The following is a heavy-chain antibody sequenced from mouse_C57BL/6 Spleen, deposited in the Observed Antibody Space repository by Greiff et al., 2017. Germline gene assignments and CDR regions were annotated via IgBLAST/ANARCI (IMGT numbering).Heavy chain of an antibody. J-gene: IGHJ1*03. D-gene: IGHD2-3*01. CDR1: GYTFTSYW. Sequence: QVQLQQPGAELVKPGASVKLSCKASGYTFTSYWMQWVKQRPGQGLEWIGEIDPSNSSTNYNQKFKGKATLTVDTSSSTAYMQLSSRTSEDSAVYYCAKAGDGYYEGYFDVWGTGTTVTVSS. CDR3: AKAGDGYYEGYFDV. CDR2: IDPSNSST. V-gene: IGHV1-50*01.